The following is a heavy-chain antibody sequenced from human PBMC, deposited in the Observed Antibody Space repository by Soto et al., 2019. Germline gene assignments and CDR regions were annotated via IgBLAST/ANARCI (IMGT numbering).Heavy chain of an antibody. CDR2: IIPIFGTA. V-gene: IGHV1-69*01. CDR1: GGTFSSYA. D-gene: IGHD3-16*02. CDR3: GSDQSSPIAVKDL. J-gene: IGHJ6*02. Sequence: QVQLVQSGAEVKKPGSSVKVSCKASGGTFSSYAISWVRQAPGQGLEWMGGIIPIFGTANYAQKFQGRVTINAEQSTGTAYMELNNLRSEDTGVYYCGSDQSSPIAVKDLWGQGTTVTVSS.